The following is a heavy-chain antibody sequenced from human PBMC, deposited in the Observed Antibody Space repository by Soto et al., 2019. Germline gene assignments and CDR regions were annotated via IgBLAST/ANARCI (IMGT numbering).Heavy chain of an antibody. CDR2: INHSGST. J-gene: IGHJ6*02. D-gene: IGHD3-10*01. CDR3: ARLNYYGSGQRVYGMDV. CDR1: GGSFSGYY. V-gene: IGHV4-34*01. Sequence: ASETLSLTCAVYGGSFSGYYWSWIRQPPGKGLEWIGEINHSGSTNYNPSLKSRVTISVDTSKNQFSLKLSSVTAADTAVYYCARLNYYGSGQRVYGMDVWGQGTTVTVSS.